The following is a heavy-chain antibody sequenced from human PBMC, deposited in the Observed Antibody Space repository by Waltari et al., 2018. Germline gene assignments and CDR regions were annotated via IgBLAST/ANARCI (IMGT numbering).Heavy chain of an antibody. CDR3: ASSSTMVQGVIIKDAFDI. CDR1: GYSISSGYY. J-gene: IGHJ3*02. Sequence: QVQLQESGPGLVKPSETLSLTCAVSGYSISSGYYWGWIRPPPGKWLEWIGSIYHSGSTYYNPSLKSRVTISVDTSKNQFSLKLSSVTAADTAVYYCASSSTMVQGVIIKDAFDIWGQGTMVTVSS. V-gene: IGHV4-38-2*01. D-gene: IGHD3-10*01. CDR2: IYHSGST.